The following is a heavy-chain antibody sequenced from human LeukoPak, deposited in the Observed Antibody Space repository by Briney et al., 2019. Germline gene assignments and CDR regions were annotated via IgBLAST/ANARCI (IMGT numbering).Heavy chain of an antibody. CDR2: TNSDGSST. J-gene: IGHJ4*02. CDR3: ARGGTLVRGVIDY. Sequence: GGSLRLSCAASGLTFSSYWMHWVRQAPGKGLVWVSRTNSDGSSTSYADSVKGRFTISRDNAKNTLYLQMNSLRAEDTAVYYCARGGTLVRGVIDYWGQGTLVTVSS. CDR1: GLTFSSYW. D-gene: IGHD3-10*01. V-gene: IGHV3-74*01.